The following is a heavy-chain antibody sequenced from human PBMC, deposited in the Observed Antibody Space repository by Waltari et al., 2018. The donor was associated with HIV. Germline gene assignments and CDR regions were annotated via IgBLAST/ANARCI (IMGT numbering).Heavy chain of an antibody. V-gene: IGHV4-61*01. D-gene: IGHD2-15*01. Sequence: VQLQESGPGLVKPSETLSLTCTVSGGSVSSGSYYWSWPRQPPGKGLECIGYIYYRGSTNSPPSPKSRVTISVETSKNQFSLKLSSVTAADTAVYYCARYYCSGGSCYYDYWGQGTLVTVSS. J-gene: IGHJ4*02. CDR3: ARYYCSGGSCYYDY. CDR2: IYYRGST. CDR1: GGSVSSGSYY.